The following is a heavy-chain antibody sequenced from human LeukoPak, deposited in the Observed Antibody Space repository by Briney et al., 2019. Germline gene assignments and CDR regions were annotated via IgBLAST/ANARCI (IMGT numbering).Heavy chain of an antibody. D-gene: IGHD1-26*01. J-gene: IGHJ4*02. CDR2: ISPYNGNT. CDR1: GYTFTNYG. CDR3: ARAFLGKFDY. V-gene: IGHV1-18*01. Sequence: ASVKVSCKASGYTFTNYGITWVRQAPGQGLEWMGWISPYNGNTNYAQKLQGRVTMTTDTSTSTAYMELRSLRSDDTAVYYCARAFLGKFDYWGQGTLVTVSS.